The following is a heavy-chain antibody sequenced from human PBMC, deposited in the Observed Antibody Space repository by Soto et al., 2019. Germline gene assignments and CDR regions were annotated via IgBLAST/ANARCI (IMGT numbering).Heavy chain of an antibody. CDR3: ARDQGWVAAAIKYNWFDP. CDR2: IYYSGST. CDR1: GGSISSGGYY. J-gene: IGHJ5*02. Sequence: QVQLQESGPGLVKPSQTLSLTCTVSGGSISSGGYYWSWIRQHPGKGLEWIGYIYYSGSTYYNPSLKSRVTISVDTSKNQFYLKLSSVTAADTAVYYCARDQGWVAAAIKYNWFDPWGQGTLVTVSS. V-gene: IGHV4-31*03. D-gene: IGHD2-15*01.